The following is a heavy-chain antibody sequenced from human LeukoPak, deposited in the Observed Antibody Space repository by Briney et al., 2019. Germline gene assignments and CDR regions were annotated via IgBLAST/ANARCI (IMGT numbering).Heavy chain of an antibody. J-gene: IGHJ4*02. CDR2: INPNSGGT. CDR1: GYTFTGYY. CDR3: ARDLFGYDFWNGYSGYFDY. Sequence: GASVKVSCKASGYTFTGYYMHLVRQAPGQGLEWMGWINPNSGGTNYAQKFQGRVTMTRDTSISTAYMELSRLRSDDTAVYHCARDLFGYDFWNGYSGYFDYWGQGTLVTVSS. V-gene: IGHV1-2*02. D-gene: IGHD3-3*01.